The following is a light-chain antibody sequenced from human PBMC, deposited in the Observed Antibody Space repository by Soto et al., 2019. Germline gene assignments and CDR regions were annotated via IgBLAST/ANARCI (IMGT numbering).Light chain of an antibody. V-gene: IGLV2-14*01. CDR1: SSDVGGYNY. Sequence: QSALTQPASVSGSPGQSITISCTGTSSDVGGYNYVSWYQQHPGKAPKLMIYAVTDRPSGVSSRFSGSKSGNTASLTVSGLQAEYEADYYCSSYAGSNNYVFGTGTKVTVL. J-gene: IGLJ1*01. CDR3: SSYAGSNNYV. CDR2: AVT.